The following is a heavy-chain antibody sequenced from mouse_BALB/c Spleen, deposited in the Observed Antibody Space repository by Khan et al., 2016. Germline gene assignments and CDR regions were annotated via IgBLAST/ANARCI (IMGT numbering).Heavy chain of an antibody. V-gene: IGHV3-8*02. CDR2: ISYSGST. D-gene: IGHD1-1*01. J-gene: IGHJ2*01. CDR3: ARYYGSSSSFDY. Sequence: EVELVESGPSLVKPSQTLSLTCSVTGDSITSAYWNWIRKFPGNKLEYMGYISYSGSTYYNPSLKSRISITRDTSKNQYYLQLNSVTTEDTATYYCARYYGSSSSFDYWGQGTTLTVSS. CDR1: GDSITSAY.